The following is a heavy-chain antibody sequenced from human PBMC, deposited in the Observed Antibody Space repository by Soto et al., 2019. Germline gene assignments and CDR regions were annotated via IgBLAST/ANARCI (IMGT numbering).Heavy chain of an antibody. CDR1: GGSISGYY. J-gene: IGHJ6*02. CDR2: MYNTGST. CDR3: ARDLWGYCGTDCYPLDV. D-gene: IGHD2-21*02. V-gene: IGHV4-59*01. Sequence: SESLSLTCTVSGGSISGYYWSWIRQPPGKGLEWIGYMYNTGSTVYNPSFKSRVTISVDTSKNQFSLKLNSVTAADTAVYYCARDLWGYCGTDCYPLDVWGQGTTVTVSS.